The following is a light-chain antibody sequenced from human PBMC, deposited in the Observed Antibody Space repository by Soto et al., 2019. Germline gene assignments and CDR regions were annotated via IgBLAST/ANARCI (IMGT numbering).Light chain of an antibody. Sequence: DIVLTQSPGTLSLSPGERATLSCRASQSVSSGYLAWYQQKPGQAPRLLIYGASSRATGIPDRFSGGGSGTDFTLTVSRLEPEDFAVYYCQQYGSSPLTFGGGTKGEIK. J-gene: IGKJ4*01. CDR3: QQYGSSPLT. V-gene: IGKV3-20*01. CDR1: QSVSSGY. CDR2: GAS.